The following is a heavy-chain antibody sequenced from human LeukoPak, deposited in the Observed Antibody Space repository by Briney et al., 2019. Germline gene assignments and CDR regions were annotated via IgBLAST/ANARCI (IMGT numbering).Heavy chain of an antibody. CDR3: ARDRFYDILTGYSGSIAY. CDR1: GYTLTSYG. V-gene: IGHV1-18*01. Sequence: GASVKVSCKASGYTLTSYGISWVRQAPGQGLEWMGWISAYNGNTNYAQKFQVRVTMTTDRSTSAAYMEVRSLRSDDTAVYYCARDRFYDILTGYSGSIAYWGQGTLVTVSS. J-gene: IGHJ4*02. D-gene: IGHD3-9*01. CDR2: ISAYNGNT.